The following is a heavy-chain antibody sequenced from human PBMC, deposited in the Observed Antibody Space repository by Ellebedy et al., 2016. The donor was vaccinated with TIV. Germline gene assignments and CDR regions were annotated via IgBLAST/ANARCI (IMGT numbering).Heavy chain of an antibody. D-gene: IGHD6-19*01. CDR1: GFSFSDYY. Sequence: PGGSLRLSCAASGFSFSDYYMSWIRQVPGTGLEWLSYISSSGSDTNYADSVKGRFTISRDNAKNSLYLEMNSLKVEDQAVYYCARGQAVAGSHFDYWGQGTLVTVSS. J-gene: IGHJ4*02. CDR3: ARGQAVAGSHFDY. CDR2: ISSSGSDT. V-gene: IGHV3-11*06.